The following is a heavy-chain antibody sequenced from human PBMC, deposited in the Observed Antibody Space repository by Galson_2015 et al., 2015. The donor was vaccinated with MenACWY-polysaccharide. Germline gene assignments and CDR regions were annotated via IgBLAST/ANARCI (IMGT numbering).Heavy chain of an antibody. J-gene: IGHJ5*02. D-gene: IGHD1-1*01. CDR1: GFTFSSYG. CDR3: ARGVQLERKGRGDWFDP. V-gene: IGHV3-33*01. CDR2: IWNDGNNK. Sequence: SLRLSCAASGFTFSSYGMHWVRQAPGKGLEWVALIWNDGNNKNYVDSVKGRFTISRDNSKNTLYLQMNSLRAKDTAVYHCARGVQLERKGRGDWFDPWGQGTLVTVSS.